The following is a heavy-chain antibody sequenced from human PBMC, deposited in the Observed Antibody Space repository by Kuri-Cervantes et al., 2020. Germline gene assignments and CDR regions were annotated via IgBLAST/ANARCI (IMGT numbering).Heavy chain of an antibody. V-gene: IGHV1-3*02. D-gene: IGHD6-19*01. Sequence: ASVKVSCKASGYTFTSYAMHWVRQAPGQRLEWMGWSNAGNGNTKYSQEFQGRVTITRDTPASTAYMELSSLRSEDTAVYYCANDRDVGSSGWYEGMDVWGQGTTVTVSS. CDR1: GYTFTSYA. J-gene: IGHJ6*02. CDR2: SNAGNGNT. CDR3: ANDRDVGSSGWYEGMDV.